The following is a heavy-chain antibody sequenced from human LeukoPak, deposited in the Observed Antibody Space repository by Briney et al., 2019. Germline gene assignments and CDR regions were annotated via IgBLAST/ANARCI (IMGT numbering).Heavy chain of an antibody. J-gene: IGHJ4*02. Sequence: GGSLRLSCAASGFPFSKYTMNRVRQAPGKGLEWVSSISSSSSYIYYADSVKGRFTISRDNAKNSLYLQMNSLRAEDTAVYYCARSPRNQLLPGRVYWGQGTLVTVSS. V-gene: IGHV3-21*01. D-gene: IGHD2-2*01. CDR3: ARSPRNQLLPGRVY. CDR1: GFPFSKYT. CDR2: ISSSSSYI.